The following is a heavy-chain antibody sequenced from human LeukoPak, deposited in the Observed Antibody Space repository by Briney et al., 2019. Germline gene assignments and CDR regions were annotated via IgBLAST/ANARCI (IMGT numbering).Heavy chain of an antibody. CDR3: ARRGGHGDSYYRYYFDY. Sequence: GASVKVSCKASGYTFTGYYMHWLRQAPGQGLEWMGRINPNSGGTNYAQKFQGRVTMTRDTSISTAYMELSRLRSDDTAVYYCARRGGHGDSYYRYYFDYWGQGTLVTVSS. CDR1: GYTFTGYY. CDR2: INPNSGGT. D-gene: IGHD4-17*01. V-gene: IGHV1-2*06. J-gene: IGHJ4*02.